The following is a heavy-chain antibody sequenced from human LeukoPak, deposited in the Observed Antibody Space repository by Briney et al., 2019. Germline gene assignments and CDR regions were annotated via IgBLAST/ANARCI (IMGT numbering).Heavy chain of an antibody. CDR2: IYTSGST. Sequence: SETLSLTCTVSGGSISSDYWSWIRQPAGKGLEWIGRIYTSGSTNYNPSLKSRVTMSVDTSKNQFSLKLSSVTAADTAVYYCARGFGDSSGYYYFDYWGQGTLVTVSS. CDR3: ARGFGDSSGYYYFDY. CDR1: GGSISSDY. J-gene: IGHJ4*02. V-gene: IGHV4-4*07. D-gene: IGHD3-22*01.